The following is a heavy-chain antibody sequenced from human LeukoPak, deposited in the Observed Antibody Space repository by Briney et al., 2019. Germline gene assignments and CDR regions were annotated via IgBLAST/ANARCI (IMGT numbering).Heavy chain of an antibody. J-gene: IGHJ4*02. Sequence: GGSLRLSCAASGFSLSGYWMSWVRQAPGKGPEWVANIKEDGSRRYYSESVRGRFTISRDNSENSLYLQMNSLRAEDTAVYYCARVGDYGDQPPYFDYWGQGTLVTVSS. V-gene: IGHV3-7*03. D-gene: IGHD4-17*01. CDR3: ARVGDYGDQPPYFDY. CDR2: IKEDGSRR. CDR1: GFSLSGYW.